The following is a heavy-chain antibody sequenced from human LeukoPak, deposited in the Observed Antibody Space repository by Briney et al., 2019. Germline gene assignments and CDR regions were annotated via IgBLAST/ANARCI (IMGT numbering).Heavy chain of an antibody. J-gene: IGHJ4*02. CDR2: ISSSSSYI. CDR1: GFTFSSYS. D-gene: IGHD2-21*02. V-gene: IGHV3-21*01. CDR3: ARDTYCGGDCYSNYFDY. Sequence: GGSLRLSGAASGFTFSSYSMNWVRQAPGKGLEWVSSISSSSSYIYYADSVKGRFTISRDNAKNSLYLQMNSLRAEDTAVYYCARDTYCGGDCYSNYFDYWGQGTLVTVSS.